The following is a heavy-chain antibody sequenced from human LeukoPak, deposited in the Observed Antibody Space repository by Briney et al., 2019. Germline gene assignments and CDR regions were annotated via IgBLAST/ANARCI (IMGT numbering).Heavy chain of an antibody. V-gene: IGHV4-59*01. CDR3: AREPSISGSYDY. D-gene: IGHD3-10*01. CDR2: IYYSGNT. J-gene: IGHJ4*02. CDR1: GGSISTYY. Sequence: PSETLSLTCTVSGGSISTYYWSWIRQPPGKGLEWIGYIYYSGNTNYNPSLKSRVTISIDTSKNQFSLKLSSVTASDTAVYYCAREPSISGSYDYWGQGTLVTVSS.